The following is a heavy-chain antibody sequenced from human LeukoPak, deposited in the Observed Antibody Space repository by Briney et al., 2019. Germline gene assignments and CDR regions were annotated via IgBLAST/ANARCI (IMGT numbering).Heavy chain of an antibody. CDR2: INPNSGGT. J-gene: IGHJ5*02. CDR3: ASFLVAAGFDP. Sequence: ASVKVSCKASGGTFSSYAISWVRQAPGQGLEWMGRINPNSGGTNYAQKFQGRVTMTRDTSISTAYMELSRLRSDDTAVYYCASFLVAAGFDPWGQGTLVTVSS. V-gene: IGHV1-2*06. D-gene: IGHD2-15*01. CDR1: GGTFSSYA.